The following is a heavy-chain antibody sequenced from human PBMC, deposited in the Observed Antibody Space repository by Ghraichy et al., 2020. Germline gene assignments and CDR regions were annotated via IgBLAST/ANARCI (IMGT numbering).Heavy chain of an antibody. V-gene: IGHV1-2*04. CDR3: ARSYSGSYYPDY. CDR2: INPNSGGT. J-gene: IGHJ4*02. Sequence: ASVKVSCKASGYTFTSYYMHWVRQAPGQGLEWMGWINPNSGGTNYAQKFQGWVTMTRDTSISTAYMELSRLRSDDTAVYYCARSYSGSYYPDYWGQGTLVTVSS. D-gene: IGHD1-26*01. CDR1: GYTFTSYY.